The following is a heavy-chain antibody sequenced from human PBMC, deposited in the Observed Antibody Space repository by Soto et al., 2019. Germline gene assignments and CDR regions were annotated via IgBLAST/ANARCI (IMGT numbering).Heavy chain of an antibody. CDR1: GGTFSSYA. Sequence: QVQLVQSGAEVKKPGSSVKVSCKASGGTFSSYAISWVRQAPGQGLEWMGGIIPIFGTANYAQKFQGRVTITADEAARKAYMELSSQRSEDTAVYYCARDVGRYGPGSYFTDYWGQGTLVTVSS. V-gene: IGHV1-69*12. CDR2: IIPIFGTA. J-gene: IGHJ4*02. CDR3: ARDVGRYGPGSYFTDY. D-gene: IGHD3-10*01.